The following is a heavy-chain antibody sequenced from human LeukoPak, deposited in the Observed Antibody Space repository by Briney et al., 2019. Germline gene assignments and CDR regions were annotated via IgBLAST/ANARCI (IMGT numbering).Heavy chain of an antibody. D-gene: IGHD3-22*01. CDR2: IIPMSETP. Sequence: ASVKVSCKASGGTFSINAITWVRQAPGQGLEWMGGIIPMSETPKYTQKFQGRVTIATDESTNTAYMELSSLRSEDTAVYYCARGRNSVYYFNVVAPSYFDYWGQGTLVTVSS. J-gene: IGHJ4*02. V-gene: IGHV1-69*05. CDR3: ARGRNSVYYFNVVAPSYFDY. CDR1: GGTFSINA.